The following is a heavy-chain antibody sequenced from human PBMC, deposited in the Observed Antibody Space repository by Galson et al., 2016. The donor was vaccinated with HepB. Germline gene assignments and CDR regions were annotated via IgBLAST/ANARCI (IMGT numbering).Heavy chain of an antibody. CDR3: AKDPGPGXXGFWSGXXPFDY. V-gene: IGHV3-23*01. Sequence: RLSXAASXXXFRSYXXXWVXXAPGKGLEXXXSISGSGGXTYYADSVRGRFTISRDNSKNTLYLQMNGLRAEDTAVYYCAKDPGPGXXGFWSGXXPFDYXXQGTXVTXXS. CDR2: ISGSGGXT. J-gene: IGHJ4*02. CDR1: XXXFRSYX. D-gene: IGHD3-3*01.